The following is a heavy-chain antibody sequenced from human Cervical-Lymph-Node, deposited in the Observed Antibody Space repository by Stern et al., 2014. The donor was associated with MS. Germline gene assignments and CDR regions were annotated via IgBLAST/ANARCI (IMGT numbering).Heavy chain of an antibody. D-gene: IGHD5-24*01. V-gene: IGHV3-48*02. CDR2: VSNTGNAI. Sequence: EVQPGGSGGHLGQPGGALRLSCAASGFHLRDYSMSWVRQAPGEGLEWVSFVSNTGNAIYYADSVKGRFTISRDMASNSVYLQMNSLRDEDTAVYYCVRTWRENTFDSWGQGILVTVSS. CDR1: GFHLRDYS. J-gene: IGHJ4*02. CDR3: VRTWRENTFDS.